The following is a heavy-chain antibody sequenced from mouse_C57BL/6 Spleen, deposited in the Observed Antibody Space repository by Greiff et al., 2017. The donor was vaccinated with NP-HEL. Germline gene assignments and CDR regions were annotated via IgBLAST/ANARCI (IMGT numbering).Heavy chain of an antibody. CDR1: GFSLTSYG. CDR2: IWRGGST. V-gene: IGHV2-5*01. J-gene: IGHJ4*01. Sequence: QVHVKQSGPGLVQPSQSLSITCTVSGFSLTSYGVHWVRQSPGKGLEWLGVIWRGGSTDYNAAFMSRLSITKDNSKSQVFFKMNSLQADDTAIYYCAKRNYDYEVGAMDYWGQGTSVTVSS. CDR3: AKRNYDYEVGAMDY. D-gene: IGHD2-4*01.